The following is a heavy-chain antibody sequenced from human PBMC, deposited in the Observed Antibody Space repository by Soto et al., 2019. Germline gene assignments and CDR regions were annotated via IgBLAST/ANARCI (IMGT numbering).Heavy chain of an antibody. CDR3: ERVNRPSLLDY. CDR1: GGSISSYY. V-gene: IGHV4-59*01. CDR2: IYYSGST. J-gene: IGHJ4*02. Sequence: SETLSLTCTVSGGSISSYYWSWIRQPPGKGLEWIGYIYYSGSTNYNPSLKSRVTISVDTSKNQFSLKLSSVTAADTAVYYCERVNRPSLLDYWGQGTLVTVSS.